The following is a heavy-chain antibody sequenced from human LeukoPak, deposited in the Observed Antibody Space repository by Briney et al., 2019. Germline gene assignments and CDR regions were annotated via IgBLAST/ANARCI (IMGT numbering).Heavy chain of an antibody. Sequence: GGSLRLSCPASGFTFSSYAMSWVRQAPGKGLEWVSAISGSGGSTYYADSVKGRLTISRDNSKNTLYLQMNSLRAEDTAVYYCAKDRIGVLDYWGQGTLVSVSS. CDR2: ISGSGGST. D-gene: IGHD2-8*02. CDR3: AKDRIGVLDY. J-gene: IGHJ4*02. V-gene: IGHV3-23*01. CDR1: GFTFSSYA.